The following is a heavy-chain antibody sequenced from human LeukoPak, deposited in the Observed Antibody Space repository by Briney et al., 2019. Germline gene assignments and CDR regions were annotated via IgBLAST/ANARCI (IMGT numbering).Heavy chain of an antibody. J-gene: IGHJ6*02. D-gene: IGHD6-13*01. V-gene: IGHV3-9*01. CDR3: AKDMGFWDSSSSYGMDV. CDR2: ISWNSGSI. CDR1: GFTFDDYA. Sequence: GGSLRLSCAASGFTFDDYAMHWVRQAPGKGLEWVSGISWNSGSIGYADSVKGRFTISRDNAKNSLYLQMNSLRAEDTALYYCAKDMGFWDSSSSYGMDVWGQGTTVTVSS.